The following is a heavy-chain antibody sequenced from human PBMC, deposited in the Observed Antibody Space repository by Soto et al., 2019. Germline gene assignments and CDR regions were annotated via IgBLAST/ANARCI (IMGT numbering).Heavy chain of an antibody. CDR2: INHSGST. D-gene: IGHD3-22*01. CDR3: ARDPYDSSGHFDY. V-gene: IGHV4-34*01. CDR1: GGSFSGYY. J-gene: IGHJ4*02. Sequence: SETLSLTCAVYGGSFSGYYWSWIRQPPGKGLEWIGEINHSGSTNYNPSLKSRVTISVDTSKNQFSLKLSSVTAADTAVYYCARDPYDSSGHFDYWGQGALVTVS.